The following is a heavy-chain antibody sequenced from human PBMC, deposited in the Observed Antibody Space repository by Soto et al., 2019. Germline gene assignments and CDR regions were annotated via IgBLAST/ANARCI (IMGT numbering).Heavy chain of an antibody. D-gene: IGHD1-1*01. V-gene: IGHV3-21*01. J-gene: IGHJ4*02. Sequence: EVQLVESGGGLVKPGGSLRLSCAASGFTFSSYSMNWVRQAPGKGLEWVSSISSSSSYIYYADSVKGRFTTSRDNAKNSLYLQMNSLRAEDTAVYYCARGDWTQRSADPPGYFDYWGQGTLVTVSS. CDR1: GFTFSSYS. CDR3: ARGDWTQRSADPPGYFDY. CDR2: ISSSSSYI.